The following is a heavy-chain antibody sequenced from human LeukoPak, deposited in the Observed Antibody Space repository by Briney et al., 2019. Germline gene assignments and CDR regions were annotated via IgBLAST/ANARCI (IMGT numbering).Heavy chain of an antibody. CDR3: AKLFSGSYSTDFDY. D-gene: IGHD3-10*02. V-gene: IGHV3-30*18. J-gene: IGHJ4*02. Sequence: PGRTLRLYCAASGFTFSSYGMHWVRQAPGKGLEGVAVISNDGSNKYYADSVKGRFTISRDNSKNTLYLQMNSLRAEDTAVYYCAKLFSGSYSTDFDYWGQGTLVTVSS. CDR2: ISNDGSNK. CDR1: GFTFSSYG.